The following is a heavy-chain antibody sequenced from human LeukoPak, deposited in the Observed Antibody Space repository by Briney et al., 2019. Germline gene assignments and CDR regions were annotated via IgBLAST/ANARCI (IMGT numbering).Heavy chain of an antibody. D-gene: IGHD2-21*02. J-gene: IGHJ6*02. CDR2: ISGSGGST. Sequence: QTGGSLRLSCAASGFTFSSYAMSWVRQAPGKGLEWVSAISGSGGSTYYADSVKGRFTISRDNSKNTLYLQMNSLRAEDTAVYYCARGGRGTYCGGDCYQYYYYGMDVWGQGITVTVSS. CDR3: ARGGRGTYCGGDCYQYYYYGMDV. CDR1: GFTFSSYA. V-gene: IGHV3-23*01.